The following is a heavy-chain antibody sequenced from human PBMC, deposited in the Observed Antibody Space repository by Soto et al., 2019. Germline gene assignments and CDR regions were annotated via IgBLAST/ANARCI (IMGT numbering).Heavy chain of an antibody. V-gene: IGHV4-59*01. CDR1: GDSISSYN. D-gene: IGHD6-19*01. CDR2: FCSSGST. CDR3: ARAGSSGWYPHYFDY. J-gene: IGHJ4*02. Sequence: SETLSLTCTVSGDSISSYNLAWIRQPPGKGLEWIGYFCSSGSTSYNPSLKSRVTISVDTSKNQFSLKLSSVTAADTAVYYCARAGSSGWYPHYFDYRGQGTLVTVSS.